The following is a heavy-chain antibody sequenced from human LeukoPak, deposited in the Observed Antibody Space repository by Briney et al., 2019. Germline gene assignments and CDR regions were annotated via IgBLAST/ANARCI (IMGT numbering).Heavy chain of an antibody. CDR1: GGSISSYY. D-gene: IGHD5-24*01. V-gene: IGHV4-59*01. Sequence: PSETLSLTCTVSGGSISSYYWSWIRQPPGKGLEWIGYIYYSGSTNYNPSLKSRVTISVDTSKNQFSLKLSPVTAADTAVYYCARGRDGYYWDFDYWGQGTLVTVSS. CDR3: ARGRDGYYWDFDY. J-gene: IGHJ4*02. CDR2: IYYSGST.